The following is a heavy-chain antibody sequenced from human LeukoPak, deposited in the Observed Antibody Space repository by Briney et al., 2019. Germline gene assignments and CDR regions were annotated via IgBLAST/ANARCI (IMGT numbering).Heavy chain of an antibody. Sequence: SETLSLTCTVSGYSISSSYYWGWIRQPPGKGLEWIGSIYYSGSTYYNPSLKSRVTISVDTSKNQFSLKLSSVTAADTAVYYCASRRPFDYWGQGTLVTVSS. J-gene: IGHJ4*02. CDR3: ASRRPFDY. V-gene: IGHV4-38-2*02. CDR2: IYYSGST. D-gene: IGHD1-14*01. CDR1: GYSISSSYY.